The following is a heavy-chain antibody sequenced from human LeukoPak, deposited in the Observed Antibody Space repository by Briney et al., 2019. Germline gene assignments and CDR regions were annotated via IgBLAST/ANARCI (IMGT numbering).Heavy chain of an antibody. V-gene: IGHV4-30-4*08. Sequence: SETLSLTCTVSGDSINSADYYWSWIRQLPGKGLEWVGYVSYSGRTYYSPSLKSRLTISVDTSKNQFSLKLSSVTAADTAVYYCARGTGYCSGGSCYDNWFDPWGQGTLVTVSS. CDR3: ARGTGYCSGGSCYDNWFDP. CDR2: VSYSGRT. D-gene: IGHD2-15*01. J-gene: IGHJ5*02. CDR1: GDSINSADYY.